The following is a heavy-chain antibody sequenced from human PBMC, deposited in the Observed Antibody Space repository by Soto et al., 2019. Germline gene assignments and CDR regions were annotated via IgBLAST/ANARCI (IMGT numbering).Heavy chain of an antibody. CDR2: IYYSGST. Sequence: SETLSLTCTVSGGSISSSSYYWGWIRQPPGKGLEWIGSIYYSGSTYYNPSLKSRVTISVDTSKNQFSLKPSSVTAADTAVYYCARDYGDYQFDYWGQGTLVTVSS. CDR3: ARDYGDYQFDY. D-gene: IGHD4-17*01. V-gene: IGHV4-39*01. CDR1: GGSISSSSYY. J-gene: IGHJ4*02.